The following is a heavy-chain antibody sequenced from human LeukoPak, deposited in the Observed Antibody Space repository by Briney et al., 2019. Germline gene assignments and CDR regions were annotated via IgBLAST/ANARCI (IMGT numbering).Heavy chain of an antibody. CDR1: GGSISSYY. CDR3: AGQHYYDSSGYDY. CDR2: IYYSGST. J-gene: IGHJ4*02. V-gene: IGHV4-59*01. Sequence: SETLSLTCTVSGGSISSYYWSWIRQPPGKGLEWIGYIYYSGSTNYNPSLKSRVTISVDTSKNQFSLKLSSVTAADTAVYYCAGQHYYDSSGYDYWGQGTLVTVSS. D-gene: IGHD3-22*01.